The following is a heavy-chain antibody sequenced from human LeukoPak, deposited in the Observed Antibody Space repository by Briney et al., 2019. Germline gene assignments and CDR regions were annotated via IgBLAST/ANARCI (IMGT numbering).Heavy chain of an antibody. Sequence: GGSLRLSCAASGFTFSSYAMSWVRQAPGKGLEWVSAISGSGGSTYYADSVKGRFTISRDNSKNTLYLQMNSLRAEDTAVYYCAREIDSSGFPYYCYAMDVWGQGTTVTVSS. J-gene: IGHJ6*02. V-gene: IGHV3-23*01. CDR3: AREIDSSGFPYYCYAMDV. D-gene: IGHD3-22*01. CDR1: GFTFSSYA. CDR2: ISGSGGST.